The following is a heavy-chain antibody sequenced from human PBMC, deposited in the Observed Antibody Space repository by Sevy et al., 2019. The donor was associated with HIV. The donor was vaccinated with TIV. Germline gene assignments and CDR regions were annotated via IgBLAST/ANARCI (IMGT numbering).Heavy chain of an antibody. J-gene: IGHJ4*02. D-gene: IGHD2-2*01. V-gene: IGHV3-23*01. CDR3: AREGCTRPLDY. CDR1: GFAFYDYS. CDR2: ISFGCGKI. Sequence: GGSLRLSCAASGFAFYDYSMSWIRQAPGKGLEWVATISFGCGKINYADSVKGRFTISRDNSKNSFYLQMDNLRVEDTALYYCAREGCTRPLDYWGQGTRVTVSS.